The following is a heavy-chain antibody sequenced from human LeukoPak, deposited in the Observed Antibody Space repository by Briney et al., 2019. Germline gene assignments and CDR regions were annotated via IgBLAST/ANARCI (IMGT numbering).Heavy chain of an antibody. CDR2: VDPEDGET. V-gene: IGHV1-69-2*01. Sequence: ASVKVSCKVSGYTFTDYYMHWVQQAPGKGLEWMGLVDPEDGETIYAEKFQGRVTITADTSTDTAYMELSSLRPEDTAVYYCATLSRVYGDYPFDYWGQGTLVTVSS. CDR3: ATLSRVYGDYPFDY. D-gene: IGHD4-17*01. J-gene: IGHJ4*02. CDR1: GYTFTDYY.